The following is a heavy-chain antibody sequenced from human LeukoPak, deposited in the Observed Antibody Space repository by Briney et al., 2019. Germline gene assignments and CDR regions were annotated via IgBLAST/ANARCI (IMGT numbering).Heavy chain of an antibody. CDR2: IYYSGST. D-gene: IGHD1-26*01. CDR1: GGSITSYY. V-gene: IGHV4-59*01. CDR3: ANSGSYSYFDY. J-gene: IGHJ4*02. Sequence: PSETLSLTCTVSGGSITSYYWSWIRQPPGKGLEWIGYIYYSGSTNYNPSLKSRVTISVDTSKNQFSLKLSSVTAADTAVYYCANSGSYSYFDYWGQGTLVTVSS.